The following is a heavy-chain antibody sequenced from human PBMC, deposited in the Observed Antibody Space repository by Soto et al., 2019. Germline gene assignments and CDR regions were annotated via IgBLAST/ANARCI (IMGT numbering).Heavy chain of an antibody. J-gene: IGHJ4*02. CDR2: IYWDDDE. Sequence: QITLKESGPTLVKPTQTLTLTCTFSGFSLSASDVGVGWIRQPPGKALEWLVVIYWDDDERCSPSLKNRLTITKDPSKNQVVLTMTNMDPVDTATYYCAHASGAGNSAYFDYWGQGILVTVSS. D-gene: IGHD6-13*01. V-gene: IGHV2-5*02. CDR3: AHASGAGNSAYFDY. CDR1: GFSLSASDVG.